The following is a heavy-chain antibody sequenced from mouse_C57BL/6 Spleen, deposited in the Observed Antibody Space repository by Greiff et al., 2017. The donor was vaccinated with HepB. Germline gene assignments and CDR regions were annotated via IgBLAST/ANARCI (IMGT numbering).Heavy chain of an antibody. CDR1: GFTFTDYY. V-gene: IGHV7-3*01. J-gene: IGHJ4*01. CDR2: IRNKANGYTT. Sequence: EVKLVESGGGLVQPGGSLSLSCAASGFTFTDYYMSWVRQPPGKALEWLGFIRNKANGYTTEYSASVKGRFTISRDNSQSILYLQMNALRAEDSATYYCARGNPRYYAMDYWGQGTSVTVSS. CDR3: ARGNPRYYAMDY.